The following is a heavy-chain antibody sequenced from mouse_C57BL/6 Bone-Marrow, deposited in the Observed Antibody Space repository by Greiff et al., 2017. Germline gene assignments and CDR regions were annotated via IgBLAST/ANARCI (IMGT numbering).Heavy chain of an antibody. Sequence: EVQLQQSGAELVRPGASVKLSCTASGFNIKDDYMHWVKQRPEQGLEWIGWIDPENGDTEYASKFQGKATITADTSSNTASLQLSSLTSEDTAVYDCAPLYDGLWFAYWGQGTLVTVSA. D-gene: IGHD2-3*01. J-gene: IGHJ3*01. V-gene: IGHV14-4*01. CDR1: GFNIKDDY. CDR2: IDPENGDT. CDR3: APLYDGLWFAY.